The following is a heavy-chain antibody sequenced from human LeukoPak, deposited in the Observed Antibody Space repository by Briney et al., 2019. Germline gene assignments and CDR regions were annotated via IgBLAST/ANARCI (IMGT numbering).Heavy chain of an antibody. CDR1: GYSFTSYW. CDR3: ARRSAEDFDY. V-gene: IGHV5-10-1*01. J-gene: IGHJ4*02. CDR2: IDPSDSYT. Sequence: GESLKISCKGSGYSFTSYWISWVRQLPGKGLEWMGRIDPSDSYTNYSPSFQGHVTISDDKSISPAYLQWSSLKASDTAMYYCARRSAEDFDYWGQGTLVTVSS.